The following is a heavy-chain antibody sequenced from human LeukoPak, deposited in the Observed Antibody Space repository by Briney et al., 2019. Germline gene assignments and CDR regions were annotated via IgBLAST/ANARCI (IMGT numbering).Heavy chain of an antibody. CDR1: GFTFSSYA. D-gene: IGHD6-19*01. CDR3: AKESASGWSRAFDY. CDR2: ISGSGGST. J-gene: IGHJ4*02. Sequence: PGRSLRLSCAASGFTFSSYAMSWVRQAPGKGLEWVSAISGSGGSTYYADSVKGRFTTSRDNSKNTLYLQMNSLRAEDTAVYYCAKESASGWSRAFDYWGQGTLVTVSS. V-gene: IGHV3-23*01.